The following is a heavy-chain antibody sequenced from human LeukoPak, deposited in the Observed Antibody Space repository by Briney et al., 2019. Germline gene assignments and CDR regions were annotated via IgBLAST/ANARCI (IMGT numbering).Heavy chain of an antibody. J-gene: IGHJ4*02. Sequence: QTGGSLRLSCAASGFTFSSYWMSWVRQAPGKGLEWVANIKQDGSEKYYVDSVKGRFTISRDNAKNSLYLQMNSLRAEDTAVYYCARDRLMGYCSGGRCYYGIYWGQGTLVTVSS. D-gene: IGHD2-15*01. CDR2: IKQDGSEK. CDR3: ARDRLMGYCSGGRCYYGIY. CDR1: GFTFSSYW. V-gene: IGHV3-7*01.